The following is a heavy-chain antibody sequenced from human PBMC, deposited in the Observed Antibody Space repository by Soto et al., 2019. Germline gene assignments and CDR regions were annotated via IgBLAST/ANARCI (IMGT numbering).Heavy chain of an antibody. CDR3: AKGVSVVVVAATG. J-gene: IGHJ4*02. D-gene: IGHD2-15*01. Sequence: EVQLLESGGGLVQPGGSLRLSCAASGFTFSSYAMSWVRQAPGKGLEWVSAISGSGGSTYYADCVKGRFTISRDNSKNTLYLQMNSLRAEDTAVYYCAKGVSVVVVAATGWGQGTLVTVSS. CDR1: GFTFSSYA. V-gene: IGHV3-23*01. CDR2: ISGSGGST.